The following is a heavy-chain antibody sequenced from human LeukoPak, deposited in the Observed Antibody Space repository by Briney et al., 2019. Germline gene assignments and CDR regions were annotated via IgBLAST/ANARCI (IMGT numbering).Heavy chain of an antibody. CDR3: VRGALPGDNWYFDL. Sequence: GGSLRLSCATSGFPFSAYDMHWVRQAPGKGLEWVSAFGSAGDTYYPGAVKGRFTISRDYATDSLYLQMTSLRAGDTAVYFCVRGALPGDNWYFDLWSRGTLVTVSS. CDR1: GFPFSAYD. CDR2: FGSAGDT. V-gene: IGHV3-13*01. J-gene: IGHJ2*01.